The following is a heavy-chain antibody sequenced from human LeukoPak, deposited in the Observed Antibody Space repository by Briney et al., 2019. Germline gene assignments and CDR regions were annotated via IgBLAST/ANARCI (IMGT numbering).Heavy chain of an antibody. Sequence: GGSLRLSCAASGFTFRNYWMSWVRQVPGKGLEWVVNINEGGNEKNYVDSVKGRFTASRDNAQNSLYLQMNSLRVEDTAVYYCARRRYNWNAIDYWGQGTLVTVSS. CDR3: ARRRYNWNAIDY. J-gene: IGHJ4*02. CDR1: GFTFRNYW. D-gene: IGHD1-20*01. CDR2: INEGGNEK. V-gene: IGHV3-7*03.